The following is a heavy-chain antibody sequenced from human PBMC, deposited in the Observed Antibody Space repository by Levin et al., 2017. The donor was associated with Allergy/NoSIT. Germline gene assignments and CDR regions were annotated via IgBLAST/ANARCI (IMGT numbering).Heavy chain of an antibody. Sequence: AGESLKISCAASGFTFSSYAMSWVRQAPGKGLEWVSAISGSGGSTYYADSVKGRFTISRDNSKNTLYLQMNSLRAEDTAVYYCAKDVDYYDSSGYNWGYWGQGTLVTVSS. CDR3: AKDVDYYDSSGYNWGY. V-gene: IGHV3-23*01. D-gene: IGHD3-22*01. CDR1: GFTFSSYA. CDR2: ISGSGGST. J-gene: IGHJ4*02.